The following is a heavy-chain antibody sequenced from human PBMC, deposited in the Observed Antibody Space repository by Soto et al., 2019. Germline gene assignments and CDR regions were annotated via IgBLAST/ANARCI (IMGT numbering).Heavy chain of an antibody. Sequence: PGGSMRLASTDSGFTFSSYTLNWARQAPGKGLEWVSSISDTRSDVHYADSVKGRFILSRDNAKNSLYLQLSNLRVEDTAVYYCARGHDFIRVPVAIHFGYFDYWGPGTVVTVSS. CDR3: ARGHDFIRVPVAIHFGYFDY. CDR1: GFTFSSYT. J-gene: IGHJ4*02. CDR2: ISDTRSDV. D-gene: IGHD3-3*01. V-gene: IGHV3-21*01.